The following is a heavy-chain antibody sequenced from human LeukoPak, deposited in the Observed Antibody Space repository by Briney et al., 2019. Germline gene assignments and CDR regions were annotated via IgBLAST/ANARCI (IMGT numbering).Heavy chain of an antibody. CDR2: INHSGST. Sequence: PSETLSLTCAVYGGSFSGYYWSWIRQPPGKGLEWIGEINHSGSTNYNPSLKSRVTISVDTSKNQFSLKLSSVTAADTAVYYCARDWDSGSYSVYAFDIWGQGTMVTVSS. CDR3: ARDWDSGSYSVYAFDI. J-gene: IGHJ3*02. CDR1: GGSFSGYY. D-gene: IGHD1-26*01. V-gene: IGHV4-34*01.